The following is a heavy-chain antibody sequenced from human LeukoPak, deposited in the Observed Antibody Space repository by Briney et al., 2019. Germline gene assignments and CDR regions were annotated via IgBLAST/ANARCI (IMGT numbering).Heavy chain of an antibody. CDR3: AKGSSNWRNYYYFDY. D-gene: IGHD4-11*01. V-gene: IGHV3-23*01. J-gene: IGHJ4*02. CDR2: ISDSGGST. Sequence: GGSLRLSCVASGFTFSNYAVSWVRQAPGKGLAWVSAISDSGGSTQYADSVKGRFTISRDNSKNTLYLEMNILRAEDTAIYYCAKGSSNWRNYYYFDYWGQGTPVTVSS. CDR1: GFTFSNYA.